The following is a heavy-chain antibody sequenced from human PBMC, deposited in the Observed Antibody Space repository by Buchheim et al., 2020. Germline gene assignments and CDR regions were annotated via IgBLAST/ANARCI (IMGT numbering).Heavy chain of an antibody. J-gene: IGHJ4*02. CDR2: INWNGGST. Sequence: EVQLVESGGGVVRPGGSLRLSCAASGFTFDDYGMSWVRQAPGKGLEWVSGINWNGGSTGYADSVKGRFTISRDDAKNSLYLQMNSLRAEDTALYYCARGIIPLMLYDSSGYYLYYFDYWGQGTL. D-gene: IGHD3-22*01. CDR3: ARGIIPLMLYDSSGYYLYYFDY. V-gene: IGHV3-20*04. CDR1: GFTFDDYG.